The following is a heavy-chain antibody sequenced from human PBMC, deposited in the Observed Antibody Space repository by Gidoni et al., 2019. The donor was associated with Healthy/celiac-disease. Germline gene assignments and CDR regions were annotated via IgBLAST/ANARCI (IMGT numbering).Heavy chain of an antibody. V-gene: IGHV3-53*02. J-gene: IGHJ4*02. D-gene: IGHD2-8*01. Sequence: EVHLVETGGGLLQPGGSIRLSCAASGFTVSSTYMSWVSQAPGKGLEWGSGIDSGGSKYYADSVKVRCTISRDNSKNTLYRQRNSLRAEDTAVYYCAGAQWGYFDYWGQGTLVTVSS. CDR1: GFTVSSTY. CDR2: IDSGGSK. CDR3: AGAQWGYFDY.